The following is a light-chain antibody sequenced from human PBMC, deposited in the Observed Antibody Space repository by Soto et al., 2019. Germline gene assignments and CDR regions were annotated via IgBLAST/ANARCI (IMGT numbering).Light chain of an antibody. J-gene: IGKJ2*01. CDR2: WAS. CDR3: QQYYTSPYT. V-gene: IGKV4-1*01. Sequence: DIVMTQSPDSLPVSLGERATINCKSSQSIFYSSNNTNYLSWYQQKPGQPPKLLIYWASTRESGVPDRFRGSGSGTDFTLTISSLQAEDVAVYYCQQYYTSPYTFGQGTKLEIE. CDR1: QSIFYSSNNTNY.